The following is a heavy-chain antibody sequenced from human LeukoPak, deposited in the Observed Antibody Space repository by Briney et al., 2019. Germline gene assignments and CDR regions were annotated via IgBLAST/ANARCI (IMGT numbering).Heavy chain of an antibody. V-gene: IGHV4-34*01. D-gene: IGHD6-6*01. J-gene: IGHJ4*02. Sequence: SETLSLTCAVYGGPFSGYYWSWIRQPPGKGLEWIGEINHSGSTNYNPSLKSRVTISVDTSKNQFSLKLSSVTAADTAVYYCASPPRYSSSSDYFDYWGQGTLVTVSS. CDR2: INHSGST. CDR1: GGPFSGYY. CDR3: ASPPRYSSSSDYFDY.